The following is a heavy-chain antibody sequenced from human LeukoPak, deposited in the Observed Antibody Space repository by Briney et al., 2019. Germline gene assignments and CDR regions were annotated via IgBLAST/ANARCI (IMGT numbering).Heavy chain of an antibody. Sequence: SETLSLTCAVYGGSFSNYYWSWIRQPPGKGLEWIGEINHSGSTNYNPSLKSRVTISVDTSKNQFSLKLRSVTAADTGVYARHRGYNPPDYWGQGTLVTVSS. D-gene: IGHD5-24*01. CDR1: GGSFSNYY. V-gene: IGHV4-34*01. J-gene: IGHJ4*02. CDR2: INHSGST. CDR3: HRGYNPPDY.